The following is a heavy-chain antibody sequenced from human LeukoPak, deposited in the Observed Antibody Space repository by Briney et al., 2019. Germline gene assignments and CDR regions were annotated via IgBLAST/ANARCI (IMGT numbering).Heavy chain of an antibody. D-gene: IGHD3-22*01. CDR2: ISSSGSTI. V-gene: IGHV3-11*01. J-gene: IGHJ4*02. Sequence: GGSLRLSCAASGFTFSDYYMSWIRQAPGKGLXXXSYISSSGSTIYYADSVKGRFTISRDNAKNSLYLQMNSLRAEDTAVYYCAREAGYDSSGYNFDYWGQGTLVTVSS. CDR3: AREAGYDSSGYNFDY. CDR1: GFTFSDYY.